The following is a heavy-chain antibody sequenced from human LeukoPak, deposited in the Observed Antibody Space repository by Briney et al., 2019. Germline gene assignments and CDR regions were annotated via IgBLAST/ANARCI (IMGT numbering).Heavy chain of an antibody. V-gene: IGHV4-59*01. D-gene: IGHD1-26*01. CDR1: GGSISSYY. CDR2: IYYSGST. Sequence: SETLSLTCTVSGGSISSYYWSWIRQPPGKGLEWIGYIYYSGSTNYNPSLKSRVTISVDTSKNQFSLKLSSVTAADTAVYYCARGARLGPLPDCWGQGTLVTVSS. CDR3: ARGARLGPLPDC. J-gene: IGHJ4*02.